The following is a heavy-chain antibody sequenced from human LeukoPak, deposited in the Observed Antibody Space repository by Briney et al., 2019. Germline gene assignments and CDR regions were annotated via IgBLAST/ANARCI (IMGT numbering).Heavy chain of an antibody. CDR3: ARSYYYGSGSYQFDY. D-gene: IGHD3-10*01. CDR2: MNPNSGNT. J-gene: IGHJ4*02. V-gene: IGHV1-8*02. CDR1: GYTFTSFG. Sequence: ASVKASCKASGYTFTSFGINWVRQAPGQGLEWMGWMNPNSGNTGYAQKFQGRVTMTRNTSISTAYMELSSLRSEDTAVYYCARSYYYGSGSYQFDYWGQGTLVTVSS.